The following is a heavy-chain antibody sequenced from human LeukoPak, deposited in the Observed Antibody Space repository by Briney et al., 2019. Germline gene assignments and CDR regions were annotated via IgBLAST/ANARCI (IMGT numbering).Heavy chain of an antibody. CDR3: ARAEYGGSAFDI. J-gene: IGHJ3*02. CDR1: GGTFSSYA. CDR2: IIPIFGTA. V-gene: IGHV1-69*05. D-gene: IGHD4-23*01. Sequence: SVKVSCKAAGGTFSSYAISWVRQAPGQGLEWMGGIIPIFGTANYAQKFQGRVTITTDESTSTAYMELSSLRSEDTALYYCARAEYGGSAFDIWGQGTMVTVSS.